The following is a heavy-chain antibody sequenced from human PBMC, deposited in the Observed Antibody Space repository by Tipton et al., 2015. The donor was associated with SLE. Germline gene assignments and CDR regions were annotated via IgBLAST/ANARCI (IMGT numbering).Heavy chain of an antibody. CDR1: GGSMRSSY. CDR3: ARGMLTWMGAIVGVDV. CDR2: IYTSGST. V-gene: IGHV4-4*07. J-gene: IGHJ6*02. Sequence: TLSLTCTVSGGSMRSSYWSWIRQPAGKGLEWIGRIYTSGSTNYNPSLKSRVTISVDTSKNQFSLKLTSVTAAGTAVYYCARGMLTWMGAIVGVDVWGQGTTVNVSS. D-gene: IGHD3-16*01.